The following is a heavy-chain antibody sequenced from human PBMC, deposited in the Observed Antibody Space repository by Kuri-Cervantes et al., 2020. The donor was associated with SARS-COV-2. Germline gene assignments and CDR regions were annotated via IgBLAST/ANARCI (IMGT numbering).Heavy chain of an antibody. CDR3: ARGSAVSGASTFAFDL. J-gene: IGHJ3*01. Sequence: GESLKIPCAASGFTFSSYSMNWVRQAPGKGLEWVSSISSSSSYIYYADSVKGRFTISRDNAKNSLYLQMTSLRAEDTAVYYCARGSAVSGASTFAFDLWGQGAMVTVSS. CDR2: ISSSSSYI. CDR1: GFTFSSYS. V-gene: IGHV3-21*01. D-gene: IGHD6-19*01.